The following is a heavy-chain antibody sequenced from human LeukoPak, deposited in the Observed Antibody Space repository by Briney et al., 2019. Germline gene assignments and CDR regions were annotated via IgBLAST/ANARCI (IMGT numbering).Heavy chain of an antibody. CDR2: FDPEDGET. J-gene: IGHJ4*02. V-gene: IGHV1-24*01. CDR1: GYTLTELP. CDR3: ATVRAVAGPGVYYFDY. D-gene: IGHD6-19*01. Sequence: GASVKVSCKVSGYTLTELPMHWVRQAPGKGHEWMGGFDPEDGETIYAQKFQGRVTMTEDTSTDTAYMELSSLRSEDTAVYYCATVRAVAGPGVYYFDYWGQGTLVTVSS.